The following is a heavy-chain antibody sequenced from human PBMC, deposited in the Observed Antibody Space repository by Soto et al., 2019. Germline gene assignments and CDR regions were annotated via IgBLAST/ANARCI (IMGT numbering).Heavy chain of an antibody. Sequence: EVPLLESGGGLVQPGGSLRLSCAASGFTFSSYAMNWVRQAPGKGLEWVATISISGGSSYVADSVRGHFTISRDNSKNSLYLQMNSLRAEDTAVYYCAKDAVRAFDYWGQGTLVIVSS. CDR2: ISISGGSS. CDR3: AKDAVRAFDY. V-gene: IGHV3-23*01. CDR1: GFTFSSYA. J-gene: IGHJ4*02. D-gene: IGHD3-16*02.